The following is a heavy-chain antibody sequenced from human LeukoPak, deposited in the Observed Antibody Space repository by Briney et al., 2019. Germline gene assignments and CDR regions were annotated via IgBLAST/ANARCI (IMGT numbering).Heavy chain of an antibody. CDR1: GGTFSSYA. V-gene: IGHV1-69*13. Sequence: ASVKVSCKASGGTFSSYAISWVRQALGQGLEWMGGIIPIFGTANYAQKFQGRVTITADESTSTAYMELSSLRSEDTAVYYCAREVGLVGATWTDYWGQGTLVTVSS. D-gene: IGHD1-26*01. CDR3: AREVGLVGATWTDY. J-gene: IGHJ4*02. CDR2: IIPIFGTA.